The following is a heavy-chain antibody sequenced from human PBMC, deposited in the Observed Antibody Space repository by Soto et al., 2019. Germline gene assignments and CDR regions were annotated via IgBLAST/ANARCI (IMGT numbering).Heavy chain of an antibody. J-gene: IGHJ4*02. D-gene: IGHD3-22*01. Sequence: SVKVSCKASGGTFSSYAISWVRQAPGQGLEWMGGIIPIFGTANYAQKFQGRVTITADESTSTAYMELSSLRSDDTAMFYCASGRYDDSGYFDDWGQGTLVTVTS. CDR3: ASGRYDDSGYFDD. CDR2: IIPIFGTA. V-gene: IGHV1-69*13. CDR1: GGTFSSYA.